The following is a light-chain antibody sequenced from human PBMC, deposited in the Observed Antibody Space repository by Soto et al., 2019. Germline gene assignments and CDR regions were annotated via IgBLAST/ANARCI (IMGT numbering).Light chain of an antibody. CDR2: KAS. Sequence: DIQMTQSPSTLSASVGETVTITCRASQSISNWLAWYQQRSGKAPKLLIYKASSLESGVPSRFSGSGSGTEFTLTISSLQADDFATYYCQQYSNFWTFGQGTKVEIK. J-gene: IGKJ1*01. V-gene: IGKV1-5*03. CDR1: QSISNW. CDR3: QQYSNFWT.